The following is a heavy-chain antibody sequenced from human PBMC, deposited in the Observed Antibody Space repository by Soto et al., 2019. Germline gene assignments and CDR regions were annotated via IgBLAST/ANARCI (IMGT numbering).Heavy chain of an antibody. CDR1: GFTFSSYA. CDR3: ARDKPQVPGLPSN. V-gene: IGHV3-30-3*01. CDR2: ISYDGSNK. D-gene: IGHD2-15*01. J-gene: IGHJ4*02. Sequence: QVQLVESGGGVVQPGRSLRLSCAASGFTFSSYAMHWVRQAPGKGLEWVAVISYDGSNKYYADSVKCRFTISRDNSKNPLYLQMNSLRAEDTAVYYCARDKPQVPGLPSNWGQGTLVTVSS.